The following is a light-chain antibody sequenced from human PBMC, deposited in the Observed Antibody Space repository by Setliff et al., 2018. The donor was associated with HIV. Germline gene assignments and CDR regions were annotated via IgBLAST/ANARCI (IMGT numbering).Light chain of an antibody. V-gene: IGLV2-23*02. CDR2: EVT. J-gene: IGLJ1*01. CDR3: CSFANNNTKV. Sequence: QSVLTQPASVSGSPGQSLTISCTGTSGNLGSYDLVSWYQQHPVKAPRLTIYEVTKRPSGVSSRFSGSKSGNTASLTISGLQAEDEADYYCCSFANNNTKVFGGGTKVTVL. CDR1: SGNLGSYDL.